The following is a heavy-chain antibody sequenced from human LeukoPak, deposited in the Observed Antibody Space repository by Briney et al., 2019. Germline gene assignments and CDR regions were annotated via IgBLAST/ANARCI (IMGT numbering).Heavy chain of an antibody. CDR3: AVHSYCTSTSCYPKD. D-gene: IGHD2-2*01. CDR1: GFTFSSYE. CDR2: ISSSGSTI. J-gene: IGHJ4*02. V-gene: IGHV3-48*03. Sequence: PGGALRLSCAASGFTFSSYEMNWVRQAPGKGLEWVSYISSSGSTIYYADSVKGRFTISRDNAKNSLYLQVNSLRAEDTAVYYCAVHSYCTSTSCYPKDWGQGTLVTVSS.